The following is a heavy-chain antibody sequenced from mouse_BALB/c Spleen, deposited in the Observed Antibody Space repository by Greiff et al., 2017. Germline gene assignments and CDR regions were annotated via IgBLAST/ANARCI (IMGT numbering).Heavy chain of an antibody. D-gene: IGHD1-1*01. CDR3: ARQEFITTVVPDY. Sequence: EVQLQQSGPELVKPGASVKMSCKASGYTFTSYVMHWVKQKPGQGLEWIGYINPYNDGTKYNEKFKGKATLTSDKSSSTAYMELSSLTSEDSAVYYCARQEFITTVVPDYWGQGTTRTVSS. J-gene: IGHJ2*01. V-gene: IGHV1-14*01. CDR1: GYTFTSYV. CDR2: INPYNDGT.